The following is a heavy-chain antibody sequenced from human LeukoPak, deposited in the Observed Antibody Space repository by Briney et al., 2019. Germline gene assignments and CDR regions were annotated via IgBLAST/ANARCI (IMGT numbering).Heavy chain of an antibody. CDR2: IYYSGST. CDR3: ARVWLSYDSGSYAFDP. J-gene: IGHJ5*02. Sequence: SETLSLTCTISGGSIISYYWSCIRHPPGKGREWIGYIYYSGSTNYNPSLKSRVTISLATSRKQFYLKLSSVTAADTAMYYCARVWLSYDSGSYAFDPWGQGTLVTVSS. CDR1: GGSIISYY. D-gene: IGHD3-10*01. V-gene: IGHV4-59*01.